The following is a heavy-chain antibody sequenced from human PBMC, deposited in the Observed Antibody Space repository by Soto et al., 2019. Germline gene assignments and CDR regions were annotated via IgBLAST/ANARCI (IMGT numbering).Heavy chain of an antibody. CDR2: ISSSGSTT. J-gene: IGHJ5*02. V-gene: IGHV3-48*03. CDR3: ARVYCSGGSCYTDP. D-gene: IGHD2-15*01. Sequence: GSLGLSCAASVFTVSRYEMNWVRQAPGKGLEWVSYISSSGSTTYYADSVKGRFTISRDNAKNSLVLQMNSLRADDTAVYFCARVYCSGGSCYTDPWGRGTLVTVSS. CDR1: VFTVSRYE.